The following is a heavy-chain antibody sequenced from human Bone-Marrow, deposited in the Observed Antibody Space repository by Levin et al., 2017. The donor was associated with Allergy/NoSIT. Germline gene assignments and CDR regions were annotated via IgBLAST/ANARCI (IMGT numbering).Heavy chain of an antibody. CDR1: GFNFNYHW. CDR2: INQDGSAR. D-gene: IGHD3-3*01. CDR3: ARDHNWSLDY. V-gene: IGHV3-7*01. J-gene: IGHJ4*02. Sequence: GASVKVSCAASGFNFNYHWMAWVRQAPGKGLEWVANINQDGSARYHVDSVKGRFTISRDNAETSLFLQMNSLRAEDTAVYYCARDHNWSLDYWGQGTLVTVSS.